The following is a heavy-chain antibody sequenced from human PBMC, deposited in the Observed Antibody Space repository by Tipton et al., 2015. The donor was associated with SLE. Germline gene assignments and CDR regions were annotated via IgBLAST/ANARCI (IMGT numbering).Heavy chain of an antibody. Sequence: LRLSCSVSGVSISSNSHHWSWIRQPAGKGLEWIGRIYRSGTTSYKPSLKSRVTISVDRSKNQVSLKVSSVTAADSAVYYCARGGPSDTLDYYYSYGMDVWGQGTTVTVSS. CDR2: IYRSGTT. J-gene: IGHJ6*02. CDR3: ARGGPSDTLDYYYSYGMDV. D-gene: IGHD1-26*01. CDR1: GVSISSNSHH. V-gene: IGHV4-61*02.